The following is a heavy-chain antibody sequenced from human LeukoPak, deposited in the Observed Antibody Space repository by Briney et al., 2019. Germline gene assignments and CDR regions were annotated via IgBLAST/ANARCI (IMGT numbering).Heavy chain of an antibody. V-gene: IGHV4-59*01. CDR2: IYYTGST. CDR3: ARGGNYWPQWWFDP. CDR1: GGSISTYY. D-gene: IGHD1-26*01. Sequence: SETLSLACTVSGGSISTYYWSWIRQPPGKGLEWIGYIYYTGSTSYNPSLKSRVTMSLDASKNQFSLELNSVTPADTAVYYCARGGNYWPQWWFDPWGRGTLVSVSS. J-gene: IGHJ5*02.